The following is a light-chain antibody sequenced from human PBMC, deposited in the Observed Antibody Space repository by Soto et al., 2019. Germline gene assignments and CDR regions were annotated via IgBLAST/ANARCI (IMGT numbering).Light chain of an antibody. V-gene: IGKV1-5*01. CDR3: QQYNTYPLS. CDR1: QSIGKW. CDR2: DAS. Sequence: DIQMTQSPSALFASVGDRVIITCRASQSIGKWLAWYQQRPGKAPKLLIYDASNLESGVPSRFSGSTSGTEFTLTVSSLQPDDFATYYCQQYNTYPLSFGGGTKV. J-gene: IGKJ4*01.